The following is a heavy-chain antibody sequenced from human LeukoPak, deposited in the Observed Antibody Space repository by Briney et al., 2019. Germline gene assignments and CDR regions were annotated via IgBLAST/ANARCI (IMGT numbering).Heavy chain of an antibody. D-gene: IGHD1-26*01. J-gene: IGHJ3*02. V-gene: IGHV4-61*05. Sequence: PSETLSLTCTVSGGPISSSSYYWSWIRQPPGKGLEWIGYIYYSGSTNYNPSLKSRVTISVDTSKNQFSLKLSSVTAADTAVYYCARYELGAPPGNKDAFDIWGQGTMVTVSS. CDR1: GGPISSSSYY. CDR3: ARYELGAPPGNKDAFDI. CDR2: IYYSGST.